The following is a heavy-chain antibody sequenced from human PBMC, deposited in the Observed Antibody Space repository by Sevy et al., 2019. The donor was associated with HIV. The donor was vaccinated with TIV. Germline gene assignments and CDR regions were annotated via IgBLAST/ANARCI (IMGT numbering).Heavy chain of an antibody. CDR2: FDPEDGET. CDR3: ATTKDYYDGSGSPFDY. D-gene: IGHD3-22*01. CDR1: GYTLTQLS. J-gene: IGHJ4*02. V-gene: IGHV1-24*01. Sequence: ASVKVSCKVSGYTLTQLSMRWVRQAPGKGLEWMGSFDPEDGETNYAQNFQGRLTMTEDTSTDTGHMELTRLRSEDTAIYYCATTKDYYDGSGSPFDYWGQGTLVTVSS.